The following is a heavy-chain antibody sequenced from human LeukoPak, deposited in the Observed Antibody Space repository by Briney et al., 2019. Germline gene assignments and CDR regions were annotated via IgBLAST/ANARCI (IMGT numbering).Heavy chain of an antibody. CDR2: INPSGGST. V-gene: IGHV1-46*01. CDR3: ARRHIDCATTTCYVDY. J-gene: IGHJ4*02. Sequence: ASVKVSCKASGYTFTSYYMHWVRQAPGQGLEWMGIINPSGGSTSYAQKFQGRVTMTRDTSTSTAYMELSRLRSDDTAVYYCARRHIDCATTTCYVDYWGQGTLVTVSS. D-gene: IGHD1-26*01. CDR1: GYTFTSYY.